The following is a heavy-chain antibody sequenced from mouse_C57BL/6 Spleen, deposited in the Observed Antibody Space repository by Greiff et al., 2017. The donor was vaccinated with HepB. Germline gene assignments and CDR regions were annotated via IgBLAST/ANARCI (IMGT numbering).Heavy chain of an antibody. CDR3: ARSRGSPVDY. CDR2: IDPSDSYT. Sequence: QVQLKQPGAELVRPGTSVKLSCKASGYTFTSYWMHWVKQRPGQGLEWIGVIDPSDSYTNYNQKFKGKATLTVDTSSSTAYMQLSSLTSEDSAVYYCARSRGSPVDYWGQGTTLTVAS. CDR1: GYTFTSYW. D-gene: IGHD1-1*01. V-gene: IGHV1-59*01. J-gene: IGHJ2*01.